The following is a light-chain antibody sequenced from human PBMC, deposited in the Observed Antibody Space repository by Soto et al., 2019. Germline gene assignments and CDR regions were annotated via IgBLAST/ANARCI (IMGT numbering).Light chain of an antibody. V-gene: IGKV1-27*01. J-gene: IGKJ1*01. CDR1: LAISNY. Sequence: DIQMTQSPSSLSAFVGDRVTITCRASLAISNYLAWYQQKPGKVPKLLIYGASTLQSGVPSRFAGSGSGTEFSLTITSLQPEDDATYYCQRYNTIPWTFGQGTKVEIK. CDR2: GAS. CDR3: QRYNTIPWT.